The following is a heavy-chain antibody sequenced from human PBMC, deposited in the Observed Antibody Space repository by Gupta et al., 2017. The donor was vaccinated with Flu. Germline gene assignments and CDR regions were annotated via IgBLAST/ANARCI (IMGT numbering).Heavy chain of an antibody. CDR3: ARDSGWKYFDY. CDR2: MSNDGSNK. V-gene: IGHV3-30*03. J-gene: IGHJ4*02. D-gene: IGHD1-1*01. Sequence: HWVRQAPGKGLEWLTVMSNDGSNKYYADSVRGRFTISRDNSKNTLFLQMTSLRAEDTAVYYCARDSGWKYFDYWGQGTLVAVSS.